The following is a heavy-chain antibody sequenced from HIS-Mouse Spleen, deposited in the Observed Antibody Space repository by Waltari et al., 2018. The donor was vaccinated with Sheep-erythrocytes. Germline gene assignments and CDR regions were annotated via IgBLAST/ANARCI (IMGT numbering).Heavy chain of an antibody. Sequence: EVQLVESGGGLVQPGGYLSLSCAACGCTFSSYCMHWVRQAPGKGLVWVSRINSDGSSTSYADSVKGRFTISRDNAKNTLYLQMNSLRAEDTAVYYCARETEWELSFDYWGQGTLVTVSS. V-gene: IGHV3-74*01. CDR1: GCTFSSYC. D-gene: IGHD1-26*01. CDR2: INSDGSST. J-gene: IGHJ4*02. CDR3: ARETEWELSFDY.